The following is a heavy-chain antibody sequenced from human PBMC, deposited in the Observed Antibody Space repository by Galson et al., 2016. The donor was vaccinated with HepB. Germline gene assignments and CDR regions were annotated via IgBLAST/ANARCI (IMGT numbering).Heavy chain of an antibody. V-gene: IGHV3-7*01. CDR3: ARDPSWGAVDI. CDR1: GFPFSTSW. Sequence: SLRLSCAASGFPFSTSWLAWVRQGPAGTDLECVALMHPDGSLRCYGDSVKGRFTVSRDNAENSGYLQMNSLRAEDTATYFCARDPSWGAVDIWGQGTTVTVSS. CDR2: MHPDGSLR. D-gene: IGHD7-27*01. J-gene: IGHJ3*02.